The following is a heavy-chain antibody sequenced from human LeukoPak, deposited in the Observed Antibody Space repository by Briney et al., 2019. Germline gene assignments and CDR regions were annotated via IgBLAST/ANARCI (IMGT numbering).Heavy chain of an antibody. CDR1: GGSISSYY. J-gene: IGHJ4*02. CDR2: IYYSGST. V-gene: IGHV4-59*12. D-gene: IGHD6-19*01. CDR3: ARTLILYRSGWYYFDY. Sequence: PSETLSLTCTVSGGSISSYYWSWIRQPPVKGLEWIGYIYYSGSTNYNPSLKSRVTISVDTSKNQFSLKLSSVTAADTAVYYCARTLILYRSGWYYFDYWGQGTLVTVSS.